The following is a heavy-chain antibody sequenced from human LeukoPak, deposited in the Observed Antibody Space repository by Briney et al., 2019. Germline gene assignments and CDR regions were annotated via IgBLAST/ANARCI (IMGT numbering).Heavy chain of an antibody. CDR1: GFTFSSYG. V-gene: IGHV3-30*02. J-gene: IGHJ3*01. CDR2: IRYDGSNK. CDR3: FYKQKTAYEILTGSPLG. Sequence: PGGSLRLSCAASGFTFSSYGMHWVRQAPGKGLEWVAFIRYDGSNKYYADSVKGRFTISRGNSKNTLYLQMNSLRAEDTAVYFFFYKQKTAYEILTGSPLGWGQGTMVTVSS. D-gene: IGHD3-9*01.